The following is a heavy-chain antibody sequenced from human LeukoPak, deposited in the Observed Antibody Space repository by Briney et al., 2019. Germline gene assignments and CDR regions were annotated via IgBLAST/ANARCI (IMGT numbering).Heavy chain of an antibody. D-gene: IGHD3-10*01. CDR1: GGSISSYY. CDR2: IYYSGST. CDR3: ARVSLVRGAPDYYFDY. Sequence: SSETLSLTCTVAGGSISSYYWSWVRQPPGKGREWVGYIYYSGSTNYNPSLKGRVTMSVDTSKNQFSLKLSSVTAADTAVYYCARVSLVRGAPDYYFDYWGQGTLVTVSS. J-gene: IGHJ4*02. V-gene: IGHV4-59*12.